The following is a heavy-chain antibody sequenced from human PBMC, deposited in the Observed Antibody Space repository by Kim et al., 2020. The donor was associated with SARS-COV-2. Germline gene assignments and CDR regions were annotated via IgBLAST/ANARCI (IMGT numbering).Heavy chain of an antibody. CDR1: GFTFSSYE. Sequence: GGSLRLSCAASGFTFSSYEMNWVRQAPGKGLEWVSYISSSGSTIYYADSVKGRFTISRDNAKNSLYLQMNSLRAEDTAVYYCARDGHSSSWYFQHWGQGTLVTVSS. CDR3: ARDGHSSSWYFQH. J-gene: IGHJ1*01. V-gene: IGHV3-48*03. D-gene: IGHD6-13*01. CDR2: ISSSGSTI.